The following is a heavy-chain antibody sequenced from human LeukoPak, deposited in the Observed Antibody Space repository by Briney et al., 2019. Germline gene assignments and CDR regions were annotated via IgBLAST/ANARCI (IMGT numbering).Heavy chain of an antibody. CDR3: SPVRIAAPGRAFDY. CDR1: GGSTSSGDYY. J-gene: IGHJ4*02. Sequence: PSETLSLTCTVSGGSTSSGDYYWSWIRQPPGKGLEWIGYIYYSGSTYYNPSLKSRVTISVDASKSQLSLELTSVTAADTAVYARSPVRIAAPGRAFDYWGQGTLVTVSS. D-gene: IGHD6-13*01. CDR2: IYYSGST. V-gene: IGHV4-30-4*02.